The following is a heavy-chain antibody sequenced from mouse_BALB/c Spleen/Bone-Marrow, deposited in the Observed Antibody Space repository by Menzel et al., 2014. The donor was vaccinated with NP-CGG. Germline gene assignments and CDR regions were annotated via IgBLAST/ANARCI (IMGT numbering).Heavy chain of an antibody. CDR1: GFTFSNYG. J-gene: IGHJ4*01. CDR2: INSGGTYT. V-gene: IGHV5-6*01. Sequence: EVQLVESGGDLVKPGGSLKLSCAASGFTFSNYGMSWVRQTPDKRLEWVATINSGGTYTYYPDSVKGRFTISRDNAKNTLYLQMSSLKSEDTAMYYCTRRGSTMITTGYSMDYWGQGTSVTVPS. D-gene: IGHD2-4*01. CDR3: TRRGSTMITTGYSMDY.